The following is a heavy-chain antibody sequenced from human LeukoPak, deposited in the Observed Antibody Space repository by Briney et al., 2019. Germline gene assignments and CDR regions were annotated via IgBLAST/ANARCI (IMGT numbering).Heavy chain of an antibody. J-gene: IGHJ5*02. CDR2: ISYDGRNK. CDR1: GFTFSDYA. CDR3: AREHIATSGNNWFDP. D-gene: IGHD6-13*01. Sequence: GGSLRLSCAASGFTFSDYAIHWVRQAPGKGLEWVAVISYDGRNKYYADSVKGRFTISRDNSKNTLFLQTNSLRAEDTAVYYCAREHIATSGNNWFDPWGQGTLVTVSS. V-gene: IGHV3-30*04.